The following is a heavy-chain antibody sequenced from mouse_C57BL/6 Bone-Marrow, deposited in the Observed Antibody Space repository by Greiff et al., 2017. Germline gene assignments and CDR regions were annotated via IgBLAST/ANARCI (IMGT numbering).Heavy chain of an antibody. J-gene: IGHJ2*01. V-gene: IGHV14-4*01. D-gene: IGHD2-3*01. CDR2: IDPESGDT. CDR1: GFNIKDDY. CDR3: SSFDGNYFDF. Sequence: VQLQQSGAELVRPGASVKLSCTASGFNIKDDYIHWVQQRPEQGLEWVGGIDPESGDTEYASNFQGKVTITSDTTSNTAYLQLSSLTSEDTAVYYCSSFDGNYFDFWGQGTPLTV.